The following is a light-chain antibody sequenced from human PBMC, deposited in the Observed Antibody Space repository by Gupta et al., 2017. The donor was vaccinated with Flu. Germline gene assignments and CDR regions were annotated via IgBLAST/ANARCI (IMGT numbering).Light chain of an antibody. CDR1: QGVSSH. CDR3: QQTYRTPYT. J-gene: IGKJ2*01. Sequence: GDRVTITCRASQGVSSHLNWYQQKPGKAPKLLIYTTSTLQSGAPSRFTGSGSGTDFTLTISSLQPEDFATYSCQQTYRTPYTFGQGTKLQIK. CDR2: TTS. V-gene: IGKV1-39*01.